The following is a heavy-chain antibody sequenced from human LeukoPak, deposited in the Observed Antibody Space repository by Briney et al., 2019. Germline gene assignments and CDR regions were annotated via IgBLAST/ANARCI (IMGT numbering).Heavy chain of an antibody. CDR2: INPNSGGT. J-gene: IGHJ5*02. Sequence: ASVKVSCKASGYTFTGYYMHWVRQAPGQGLEWMGWINPNSGGTNYAQKFQGWVTMTRDTSISTAYMELSRLRSDDTAVYYCARASRTPYYYGSGTTQGELGDWFDPWGQGTLVTVSS. D-gene: IGHD3-10*01. CDR1: GYTFTGYY. V-gene: IGHV1-2*04. CDR3: ARASRTPYYYGSGTTQGELGDWFDP.